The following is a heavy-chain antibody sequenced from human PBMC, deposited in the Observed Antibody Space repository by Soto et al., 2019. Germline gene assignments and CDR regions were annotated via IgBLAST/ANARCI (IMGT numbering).Heavy chain of an antibody. V-gene: IGHV3-23*01. CDR3: AKGGYSYGYYYGVDV. CDR1: GFTFSSYA. J-gene: IGHJ6*02. Sequence: GGSLRLSCAASGFTFSSYAMSWVRQAPGKGLEWVSAISGSGGSTYYADSVKGRFTISRDNSKNTLYLQMNSLRAEDTAVFYCAKGGYSYGYYYGVDVWGQGTTVTVSS. CDR2: ISGSGGST. D-gene: IGHD5-18*01.